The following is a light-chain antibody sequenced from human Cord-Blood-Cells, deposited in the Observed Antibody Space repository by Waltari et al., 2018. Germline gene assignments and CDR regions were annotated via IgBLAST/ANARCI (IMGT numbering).Light chain of an antibody. CDR1: NIGSKS. CDR3: QVWDSSSDHYV. V-gene: IGLV3-21*04. Sequence: SYVLTQPPSVSVAPGKTARITCGGNNIGSKSVHWYQQKPGQAPVLVIYYDSDRPSGIPERFSGSNSGNTATVTISRVGAGDEADYYCQVWDSSSDHYVFGTGTKVTVL. J-gene: IGLJ1*01. CDR2: YDS.